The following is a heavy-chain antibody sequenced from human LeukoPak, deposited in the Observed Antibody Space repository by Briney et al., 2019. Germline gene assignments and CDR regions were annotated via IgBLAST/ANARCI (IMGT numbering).Heavy chain of an antibody. CDR1: GFTFSSYA. J-gene: IGHJ5*02. D-gene: IGHD3-22*01. Sequence: GGSLRLSCADSGFTFSSYAMSWVRQAPGKGLEWVSLISTSGRTHYADSVQGRFTISRDNSKNTLSLHMNSLRAEDTAVYYCARGLDSSGYYHVVDTWGQGALVTVSS. CDR2: ISTSGRT. V-gene: IGHV3-23*01. CDR3: ARGLDSSGYYHVVDT.